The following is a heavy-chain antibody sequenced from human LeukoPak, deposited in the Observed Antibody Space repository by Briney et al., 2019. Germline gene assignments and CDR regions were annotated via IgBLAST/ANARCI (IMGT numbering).Heavy chain of an antibody. Sequence: GGSLRLSCAASGLTFSSFWMSWLCQAPGKGLEWVANIKQDGSEKYYVDSVKGRFTISRDNAKNSLYLQMNSLRVEDTAVYFCARRGGSYFDYWGQGTLVTVSS. V-gene: IGHV3-7*04. CDR2: IKQDGSEK. CDR1: GLTFSSFW. CDR3: ARRGGSYFDY. J-gene: IGHJ4*02. D-gene: IGHD1-26*01.